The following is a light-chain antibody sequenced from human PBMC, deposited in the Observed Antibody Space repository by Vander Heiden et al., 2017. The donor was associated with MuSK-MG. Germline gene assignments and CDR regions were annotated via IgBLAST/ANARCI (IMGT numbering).Light chain of an antibody. Sequence: SYVLTQEPSLSVAPGETATITCGGDNIGSRRVHWYQQRPGQAPVLAIYNDVFRPSGIPDRFSGSNSGNTATLTIRRVEAGDEADYYCQVWDRAGDENYVFGSGTKVTV. CDR1: NIGSRR. V-gene: IGLV3-21*04. CDR3: QVWDRAGDENYV. J-gene: IGLJ1*01. CDR2: NDV.